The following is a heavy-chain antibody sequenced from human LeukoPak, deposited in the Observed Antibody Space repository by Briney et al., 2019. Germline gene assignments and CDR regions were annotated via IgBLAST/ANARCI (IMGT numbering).Heavy chain of an antibody. CDR1: GGSFSGYY. CDR2: IYYSGST. V-gene: IGHV4-31*11. CDR3: ARSPIYGDPFDY. D-gene: IGHD4-17*01. Sequence: SETLSLTCAVYGGSFSGYYWSWIRQHPGKGLEWIGYIYYSGSTYYNPSLKSRVTISVDTSKNQFSLKLSSVTAADTAVYYCARSPIYGDPFDYWGQGTLVTVSS. J-gene: IGHJ4*02.